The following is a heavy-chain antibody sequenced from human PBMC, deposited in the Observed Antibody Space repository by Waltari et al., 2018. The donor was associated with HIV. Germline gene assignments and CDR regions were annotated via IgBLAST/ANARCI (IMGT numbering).Heavy chain of an antibody. V-gene: IGHV3-23*01. CDR1: GFTINSYG. CDR3: AKVGSGSYYDS. Sequence: EVQLLESGGGLVQPGGSLRLSCAASGFTINSYGMGWVRQASGKGLEWVSGIGASGGDTYYADPVKGRFSISRDNSKNTLYLQMDNLRVEDTAVYYCAKVGSGSYYDSWGQGTLVTVSS. J-gene: IGHJ4*02. D-gene: IGHD2-15*01. CDR2: IGASGGDT.